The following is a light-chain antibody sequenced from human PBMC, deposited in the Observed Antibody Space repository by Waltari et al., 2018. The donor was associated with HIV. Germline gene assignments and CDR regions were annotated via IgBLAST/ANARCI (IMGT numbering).Light chain of an antibody. Sequence: DVQLAQSPSSVSASVGDRVTITCRASQCIKTWLAWYQHKPAEAPTLLIYGASRLQSGVPARFNGSGSGLDFTLTITNFQPEDSATYYCQQAISFPHTFGGGTRVDI. CDR1: QCIKTW. V-gene: IGKV1-12*01. CDR3: QQAISFPHT. CDR2: GAS. J-gene: IGKJ4*01.